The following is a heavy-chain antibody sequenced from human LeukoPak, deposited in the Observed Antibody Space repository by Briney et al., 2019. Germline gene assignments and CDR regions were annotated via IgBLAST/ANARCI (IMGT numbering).Heavy chain of an antibody. CDR1: GFSFSSYS. J-gene: IGHJ5*02. CDR3: ARVPAYSAGPGWIDP. CDR2: ISSSGSTI. V-gene: IGHV3-48*04. Sequence: QPGGSLRLSCAASGFSFSSYSMNWVRQAPGKGLEWVSYISSSGSTIYYVDSVKGRFTISRDNAKNSLYLQMNSLRVEDTAVYYCARVPAYSAGPGWIDPWGQGTLVTVSS. D-gene: IGHD6-13*01.